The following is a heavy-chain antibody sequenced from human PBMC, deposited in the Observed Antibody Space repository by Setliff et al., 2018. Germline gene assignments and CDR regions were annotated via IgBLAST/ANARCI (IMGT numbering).Heavy chain of an antibody. CDR2: INHRGTT. CDR1: GGSFSGYY. V-gene: IGHV4-34*01. D-gene: IGHD3-22*01. J-gene: IGHJ5*02. Sequence: SETLSLTCAAYGGSFSGYYWNWIRQAPGKGLEWSGEINHRGTTSYTPSLKGRVTISVDTSKNLFSLKLSSVTAADTAVYFCARGPRFDYESPTYRRRFDPWGQGTAVTVSS. CDR3: ARGPRFDYESPTYRRRFDP.